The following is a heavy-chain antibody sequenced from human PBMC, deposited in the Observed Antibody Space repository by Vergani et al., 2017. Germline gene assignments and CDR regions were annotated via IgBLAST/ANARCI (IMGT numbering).Heavy chain of an antibody. D-gene: IGHD1-26*01. CDR2: IYYSGTT. V-gene: IGHV4-59*01. Sequence: QLQLQESGPGLVKSSETLSLTCTVSGGSISSYYWSWIRQPPGKGLEWIGYIYYSGTTNYNPSLKSRVTISLDTSKNQISLKLTSVTAADTAVYYCARLVGTAGPGWFDPWGQGTLVTVSS. CDR3: ARLVGTAGPGWFDP. J-gene: IGHJ5*02. CDR1: GGSISSYY.